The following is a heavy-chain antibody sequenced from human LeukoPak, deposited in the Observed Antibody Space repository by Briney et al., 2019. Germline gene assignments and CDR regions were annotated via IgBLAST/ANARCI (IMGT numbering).Heavy chain of an antibody. D-gene: IGHD4-17*01. CDR2: IYNRGST. V-gene: IGHV4-34*01. Sequence: SETLSLTCAVSAGSFSKYYWSWGRQPPGKGVERSGEIYNRGSTKYNTSLKSRVTISVDTSKNQFSLKLSSVTAAYTAMYYCARGSFDYGDYQLFDFWGQGTLVTVSS. CDR1: AGSFSKYY. J-gene: IGHJ4*02. CDR3: ARGSFDYGDYQLFDF.